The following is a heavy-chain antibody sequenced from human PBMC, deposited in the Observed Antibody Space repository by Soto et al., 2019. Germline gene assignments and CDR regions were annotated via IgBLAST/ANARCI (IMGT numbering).Heavy chain of an antibody. D-gene: IGHD6-19*01. J-gene: IGHJ3*02. CDR3: TRNTSGRQGSAFDI. CDR1: GFTFSSSA. V-gene: IGHV3-23*01. Sequence: EEQLLESGGGLVQPGGSLRLSCAASGFTFSSSAMTWVRQASGKGLEWVSAISGGGTVTYYTDSVKGRFTISRDNSKNTLYLQMNSLRAEDTAVYYCTRNTSGRQGSAFDIWGQGTMVTVSS. CDR2: ISGGGTVT.